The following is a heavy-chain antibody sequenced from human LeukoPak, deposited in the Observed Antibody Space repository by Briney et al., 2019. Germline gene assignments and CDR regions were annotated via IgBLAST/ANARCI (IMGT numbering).Heavy chain of an antibody. Sequence: SETLSLTCAVYGGSFSGYYWSWIRQPPGKGLEWIGEINHSGSTNYNPSLKSRVTISVDTSKNQFSLKLSSVTAADTAVHYCARRRSSGWYVLWGQGTLVTVSS. CDR3: ARRRSSGWYVL. J-gene: IGHJ5*02. CDR1: GGSFSGYY. D-gene: IGHD6-19*01. V-gene: IGHV4-34*01. CDR2: INHSGST.